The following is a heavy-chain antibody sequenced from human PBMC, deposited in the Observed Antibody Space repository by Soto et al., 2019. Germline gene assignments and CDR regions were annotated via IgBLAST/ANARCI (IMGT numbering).Heavy chain of an antibody. D-gene: IGHD6-19*01. CDR1: GGSISSGGYY. V-gene: IGHV4-31*02. Sequence: LCGGSISSGGYYWSWIRQHPGKGLEWIGYIYYSGSTYYNPSLKSRVTISVDTSKNQFSLKLSSVTAADTAVYYCARGSWLGVYFDYWGQGTLVTVSS. CDR3: ARGSWLGVYFDY. CDR2: IYYSGST. J-gene: IGHJ4*02.